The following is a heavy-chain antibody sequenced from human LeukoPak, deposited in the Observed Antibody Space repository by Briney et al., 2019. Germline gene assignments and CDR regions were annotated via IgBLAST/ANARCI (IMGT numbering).Heavy chain of an antibody. Sequence: GASVKVSFKASGVTFSSYAISLVRQAPGHGLEWMGGIIPIFATANYAQKFQGRVTITADESTSTAYMELRSLRSDDTAVYYCARWFGELSEYDYWGQGTLVTVSS. J-gene: IGHJ4*02. D-gene: IGHD3-10*01. CDR3: ARWFGELSEYDY. CDR1: GVTFSSYA. V-gene: IGHV1-69*13. CDR2: IIPIFATA.